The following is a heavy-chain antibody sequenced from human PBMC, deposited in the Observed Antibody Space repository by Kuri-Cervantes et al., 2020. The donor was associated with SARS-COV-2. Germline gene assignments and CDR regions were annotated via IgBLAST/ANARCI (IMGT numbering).Heavy chain of an antibody. J-gene: IGHJ2*01. CDR2: ISWNSGSI. D-gene: IGHD3-3*01. Sequence: SLKISCAASGFTFDDYAMHWVRQAPGKGLEWVSGISWNSGSIGYADSVKGRFTISRDNAKNSLYLQMNSLRAEDMALYYCAKDMGGDFWGWYFDLWGRGTLVTVSS. CDR1: GFTFDDYA. V-gene: IGHV3-9*03. CDR3: AKDMGGDFWGWYFDL.